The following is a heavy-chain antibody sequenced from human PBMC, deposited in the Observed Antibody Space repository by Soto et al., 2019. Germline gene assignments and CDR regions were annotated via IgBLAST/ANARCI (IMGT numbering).Heavy chain of an antibody. CDR1: GFTFSSYW. V-gene: IGHV3-7*03. D-gene: IGHD1-20*01. J-gene: IGHJ4*02. CDR3: TTDDPINRY. Sequence: GGSLRLSCAASGFTFSSYWMSWVRQAPGKGLEWVAKINQDGSEIYYAAPVKGRFTISRDDSKNTLYLQMNSLKTEDTAVYYCTTDDPINRYWGQGTLVTVSS. CDR2: INQDGSEI.